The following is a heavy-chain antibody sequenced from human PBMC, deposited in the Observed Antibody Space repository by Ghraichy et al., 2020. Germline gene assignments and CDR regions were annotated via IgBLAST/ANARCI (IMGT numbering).Heavy chain of an antibody. Sequence: GGSPRLSCAASGFTFSSYWMHWVRQAPGKGLVWVSRINSDGSSTSYADSVKGRFTISRDNAKNTLYLQMNSLRAEDTAVYYCARGPRIVVVPAAIFHWFDPWGQGTLVTVSS. CDR1: GFTFSSYW. CDR2: INSDGSST. V-gene: IGHV3-74*01. J-gene: IGHJ5*02. D-gene: IGHD2-2*02. CDR3: ARGPRIVVVPAAIFHWFDP.